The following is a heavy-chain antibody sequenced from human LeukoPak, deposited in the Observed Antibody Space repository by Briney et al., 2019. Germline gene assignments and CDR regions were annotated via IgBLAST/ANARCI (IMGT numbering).Heavy chain of an antibody. CDR2: INPNSGGT. CDR1: GYTFTGYY. V-gene: IGHV1-2*02. D-gene: IGHD6-13*01. CDR3: ARDREQQLVTVGYYMDV. J-gene: IGHJ6*03. Sequence: ASVKVSCKASGYTFTGYYMHWVRQAPGQGLEWMGWINPNSGGTNYAQKFQGRVTMTRDTSISTAYMELSRLRSDDTAVYYCARDREQQLVTVGYYMDVWGKGTTVTVSS.